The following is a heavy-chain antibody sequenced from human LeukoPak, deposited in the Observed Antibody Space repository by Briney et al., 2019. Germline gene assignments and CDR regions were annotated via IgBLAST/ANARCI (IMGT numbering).Heavy chain of an antibody. CDR3: ARDFGVIRRS. J-gene: IGHJ5*02. CDR1: GFSARDYA. Sequence: GGSLRLSCAASGFSARDYAMHWVRQAPGKGLEWVAVMSYEETYKNYAEAVKGRFTISRDDSKNTLFLQMSSLRPEDTAVYYCARDFGVIRRSWGQGTLVSVSS. D-gene: IGHD3-3*01. CDR2: MSYEETYK. V-gene: IGHV3-30-3*01.